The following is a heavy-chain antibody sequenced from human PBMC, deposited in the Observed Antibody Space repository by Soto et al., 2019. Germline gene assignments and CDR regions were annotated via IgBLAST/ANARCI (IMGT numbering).Heavy chain of an antibody. D-gene: IGHD4-17*01. CDR3: AAITPGYGGNSPPDAFDI. CDR2: IVVGSGNT. J-gene: IGHJ3*02. Sequence: EWIGWIVVGSGNTNYAQKFQERVTITRDMSTSTAYMELSSLRSEDTAVYYCAAITPGYGGNSPPDAFDIWGQGTM. V-gene: IGHV1-58*01.